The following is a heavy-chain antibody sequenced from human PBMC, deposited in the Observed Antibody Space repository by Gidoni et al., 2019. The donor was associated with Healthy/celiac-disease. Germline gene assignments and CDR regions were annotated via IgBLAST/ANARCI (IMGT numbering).Heavy chain of an antibody. D-gene: IGHD2-21*02. CDR3: VWEVPCGGDCPIYFDY. CDR1: GFTFSSYA. Sequence: EVQLLESGGGLVQSGGSLRLSCAASGFTFSSYAMSWVRQAPGKGLEWVSAISGSGGSTYYADSVKGRFTISRDNSKNTLYLQMNSLRAEDTAVYYCVWEVPCGGDCPIYFDYWGQGTLVTVSS. CDR2: ISGSGGST. V-gene: IGHV3-23*01. J-gene: IGHJ4*02.